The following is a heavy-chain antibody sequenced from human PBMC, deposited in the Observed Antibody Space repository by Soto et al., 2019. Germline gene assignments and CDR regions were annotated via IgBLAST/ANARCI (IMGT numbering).Heavy chain of an antibody. CDR1: GFTSNNYASYA. CDR2: INAGGDTT. V-gene: IGHV3-23*01. J-gene: IGHJ6*03. CDR3: STPLISYNCEDV. Sequence: EVQLLESGGGLVQPGGSLRLSCAASGFTSNNYASYAMRWVRQAPGKGLEWVSTINAGGDTTYYADSVKGRFTISRDNSRNPLYLQMNTLRAEDTVVYFCSTPLISYNCEDVWGKGNTVTVS. D-gene: IGHD1-1*01.